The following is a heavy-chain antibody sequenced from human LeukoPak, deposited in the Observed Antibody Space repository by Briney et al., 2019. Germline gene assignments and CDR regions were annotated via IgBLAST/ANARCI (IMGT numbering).Heavy chain of an antibody. CDR1: GASISNYY. CDR3: ARHIGPYSADTFDI. CDR2: IYNGGST. D-gene: IGHD5-18*01. J-gene: IGHJ3*02. V-gene: IGHV4-4*07. Sequence: SETLSLTCIVSGASISNYYWSWIRQPAGKGPEWIGRIYNGGSTNYNSSLRSRITMSLDTSKNQFSLQLSSVTAADTAVYYCARHIGPYSADTFDIWGLGTVVTVSS.